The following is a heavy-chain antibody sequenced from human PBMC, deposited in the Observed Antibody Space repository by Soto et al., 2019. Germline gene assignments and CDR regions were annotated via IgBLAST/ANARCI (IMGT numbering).Heavy chain of an antibody. CDR1: GYTFTSYD. CDR2: MNPDSGNT. J-gene: IGHJ5*02. Sequence: QVQLVQSGAEVKKPGASVKVSCKASGYTFTSYDINWVRQATGQGLEWMGWMNPDSGNTGYAQKFQGRVTMTRNTSISTAYMGLSSRRSDDTAVYYCAREVVRNGFDHWGQGTLVTVSS. V-gene: IGHV1-8*01. D-gene: IGHD2-15*01. CDR3: AREVVRNGFDH.